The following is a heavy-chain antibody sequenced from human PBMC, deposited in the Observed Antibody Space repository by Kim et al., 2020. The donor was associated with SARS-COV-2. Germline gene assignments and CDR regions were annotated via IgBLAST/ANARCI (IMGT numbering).Heavy chain of an antibody. D-gene: IGHD1-26*01. V-gene: IGHV3-23*01. Sequence: GGSLRLSCAASGFTFSSYAMSWVRQAPGKGLEWVSAISGSGGSTYYADSVKGRFTISRDNSKNTLYLQMNSLRAEDTAVYYCARKDAVVGAITFDYWGQGTLVTVSS. CDR3: ARKDAVVGAITFDY. CDR1: GFTFSSYA. J-gene: IGHJ4*02. CDR2: ISGSGGST.